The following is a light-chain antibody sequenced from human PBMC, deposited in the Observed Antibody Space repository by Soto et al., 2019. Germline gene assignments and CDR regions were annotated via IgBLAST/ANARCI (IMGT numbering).Light chain of an antibody. Sequence: EIVLTQSPGTLSLSPGERATLSCRASQSVSSRYLAWYQQKPGQSPRLLIYGASNRATGIPDRIRGSGSGTNXXXPIXXLEPEDFAVXYCQQYDSSSRLPFGQGTKLEIK. CDR1: QSVSSRY. CDR2: GAS. J-gene: IGKJ2*01. CDR3: QQYDSSSRLP. V-gene: IGKV3-20*01.